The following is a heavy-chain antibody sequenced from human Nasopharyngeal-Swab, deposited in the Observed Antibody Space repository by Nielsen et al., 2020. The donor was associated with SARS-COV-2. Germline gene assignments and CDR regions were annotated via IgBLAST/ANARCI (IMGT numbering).Heavy chain of an antibody. Sequence: WIRQPPGKGLEWVSVIYSGGSTYYADSVKGRFTISRDNSKNTLYLQMNSLRAEDTAVYYCARATDYWGRGTLVTVSS. CDR3: ARATDY. J-gene: IGHJ4*02. V-gene: IGHV3-53*03. CDR2: IYSGGST.